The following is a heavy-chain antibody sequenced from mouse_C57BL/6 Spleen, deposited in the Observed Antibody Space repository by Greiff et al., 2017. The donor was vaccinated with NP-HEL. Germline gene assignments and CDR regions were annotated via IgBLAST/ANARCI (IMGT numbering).Heavy chain of an antibody. V-gene: IGHV1-64*01. J-gene: IGHJ4*01. CDR3: ARYYGNLYYYAMDY. CDR2: IHPNSGST. Sequence: QVQLKQPGAELVKPGASVKLSCKASGYTFTSYWMHWVKQRPGQGLEWIGMIHPNSGSTNYNETFKSKATLTVDKSSSTAYMQLSSLTSEDSAVYYCARYYGNLYYYAMDYWGQGTSVTVSS. D-gene: IGHD2-1*01. CDR1: GYTFTSYW.